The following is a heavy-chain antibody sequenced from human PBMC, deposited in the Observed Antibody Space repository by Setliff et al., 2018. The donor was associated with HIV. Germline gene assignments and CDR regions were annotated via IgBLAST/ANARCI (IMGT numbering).Heavy chain of an antibody. CDR3: ARGLNYYGSGSYLPLGY. Sequence: SETLSLTCTVTGDSISSGGSYWNWIRQPPGKGLEWIGEIDHSGNIKYHASLKSRVTISKDTSKNQISLKLRSVTAADTAVYYCARGLNYYGSGSYLPLGYWGQGTLVTVSS. V-gene: IGHV4-39*07. CDR2: IDHSGNI. CDR1: GDSISSGGSY. D-gene: IGHD3-10*01. J-gene: IGHJ4*02.